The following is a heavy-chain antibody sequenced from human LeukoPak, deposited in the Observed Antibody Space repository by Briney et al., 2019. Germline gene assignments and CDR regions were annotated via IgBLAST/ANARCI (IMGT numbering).Heavy chain of an antibody. CDR2: MWYDGSNK. Sequence: TGGSLRLSCAASGFTFNSYGMHWVRQAPGKGLEWVAVMWYDGSNKYYADSVKGRFTISRDDSKNTLYLQMNSLRAEDTAMYYCARGLPPVMKYYFDYWGQGTLVTVS. J-gene: IGHJ4*02. CDR1: GFTFNSYG. D-gene: IGHD4-11*01. CDR3: ARGLPPVMKYYFDY. V-gene: IGHV3-33*01.